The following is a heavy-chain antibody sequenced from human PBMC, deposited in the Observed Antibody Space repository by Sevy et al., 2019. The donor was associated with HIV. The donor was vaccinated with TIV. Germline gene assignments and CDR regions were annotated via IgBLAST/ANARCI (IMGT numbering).Heavy chain of an antibody. V-gene: IGHV1-69*13. CDR2: IIPIFGTA. Sequence: ASVKVSCKASGGTFSSYAISWVRQAPGQGLEWMGGIIPIFGTANYAQKFQGRVTITADGSTSTAYMELSSLRSEDTAVYYCARAAGITMVRGVKREGYFDDWGQGTLVTDSS. CDR3: ARAAGITMVRGVKREGYFDD. D-gene: IGHD3-10*01. CDR1: GGTFSSYA. J-gene: IGHJ4*02.